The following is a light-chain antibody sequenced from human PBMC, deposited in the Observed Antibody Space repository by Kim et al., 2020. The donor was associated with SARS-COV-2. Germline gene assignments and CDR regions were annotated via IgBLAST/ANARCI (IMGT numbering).Light chain of an antibody. V-gene: IGKV1-39*01. CDR3: QQNYNTPYS. CDR1: QSIGRF. CDR2: SAS. Sequence: SASVGDRVTITCRASQSIGRFVNWYQQKPGKAPGLLIYSASTLQTGVPSRFSSSGSGTDFTLPIDSLQPEDFAAYFCQQNYNTPYSFGQGTKLEI. J-gene: IGKJ2*03.